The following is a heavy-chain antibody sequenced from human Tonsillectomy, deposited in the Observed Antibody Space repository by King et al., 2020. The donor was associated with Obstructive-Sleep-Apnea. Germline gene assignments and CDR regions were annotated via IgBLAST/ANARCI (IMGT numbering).Heavy chain of an antibody. J-gene: IGHJ5*02. V-gene: IGHV1-69*09. CDR1: GGTFSSYA. CDR3: ARGPIVVVPAARGRWFDP. D-gene: IGHD2-2*01. Sequence: QLVQSGAEVKKPGSSVKVSCKASGGTFSSYAISWVRQAPGQGLEWMGGIIPILGIANYAQKFQGRVTITADKSTSTAYMELSSLRSEDTAVYYCARGPIVVVPAARGRWFDPWGHGTLVTVSS. CDR2: IIPILGIA.